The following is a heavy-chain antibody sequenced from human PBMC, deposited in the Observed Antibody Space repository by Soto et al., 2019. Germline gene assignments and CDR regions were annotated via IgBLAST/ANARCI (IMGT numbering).Heavy chain of an antibody. V-gene: IGHV3-9*01. D-gene: IGHD1-1*01. Sequence: SLRLSCTASGFTFKNFAMHWVRQAPGKGLEWVSGISWNSGSINYAASVKGRFTVSRDNARNSLFLQMHSLTSEDSAVYYCTKGPTTTDWFHPWGQGTQVTVSS. CDR3: TKGPTTTDWFHP. J-gene: IGHJ5*02. CDR1: GFTFKNFA. CDR2: ISWNSGSI.